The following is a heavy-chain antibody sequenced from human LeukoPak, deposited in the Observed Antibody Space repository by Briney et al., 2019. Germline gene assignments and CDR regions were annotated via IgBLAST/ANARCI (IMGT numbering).Heavy chain of an antibody. D-gene: IGHD2-21*01. CDR2: IHYTGST. V-gene: IGHV4-39*01. CDR3: ARGVGGATVCDC. CDR1: GVSISSSNYY. Sequence: SETLSLTCTVSGVSISSSNYYWGWIRQPPGKGLEWIGNIHYTGSTYYNPSLKSQVTISVDTSRNQFSLKLSSVTAADTAVYYCARGVGGATVCDCWGQGTLVTVSS. J-gene: IGHJ4*02.